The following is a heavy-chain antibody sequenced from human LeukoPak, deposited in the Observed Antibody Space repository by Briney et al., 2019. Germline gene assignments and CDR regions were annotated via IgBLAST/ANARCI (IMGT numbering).Heavy chain of an antibody. V-gene: IGHV3-30-3*01. CDR2: ISYDGSNK. J-gene: IGHJ4*02. Sequence: GGSLRLSCAASGFTFSSYAMHWVRQAPGKGLEWVAVISYDGSNKYYADSVKGRFTISRDNSKNTLSLQMNSLRAEDTAIYYCAKVVSLGPVTTSRDYYFDYWGQGTLVTVSS. CDR3: AKVVSLGPVTTSRDYYFDY. CDR1: GFTFSSYA. D-gene: IGHD4-17*01.